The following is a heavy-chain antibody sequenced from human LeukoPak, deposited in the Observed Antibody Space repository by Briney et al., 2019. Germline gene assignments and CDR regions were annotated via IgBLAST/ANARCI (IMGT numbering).Heavy chain of an antibody. V-gene: IGHV3-23*01. Sequence: GGSLRLSCAASGFTFSSYAMSWVRQAPGKGLEWVSAISGSGGRTYYADSVKGRFTISRDNSKNTLYLQMNSLRAEDTAVYYCAKVCITIFGVVDPIDYWGQGTLVTVSS. CDR2: ISGSGGRT. J-gene: IGHJ4*02. CDR3: AKVCITIFGVVDPIDY. CDR1: GFTFSSYA. D-gene: IGHD3-3*01.